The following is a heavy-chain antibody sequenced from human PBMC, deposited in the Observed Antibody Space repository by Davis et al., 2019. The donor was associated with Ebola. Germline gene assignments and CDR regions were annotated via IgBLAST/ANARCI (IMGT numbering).Heavy chain of an antibody. J-gene: IGHJ4*02. Sequence: AASVKVSCKASGGTFSSYAISWVRQAPGQGLAWMGRIIPMLGIANYAQKFQGRVTITADKSTSTAYMEVRSLRSDDTAVYYCARVPLLGSGWDYYFDYWGQGTLVTVSS. CDR3: ARVPLLGSGWDYYFDY. CDR2: IIPMLGIA. D-gene: IGHD6-19*01. CDR1: GGTFSSYA. V-gene: IGHV1-69*04.